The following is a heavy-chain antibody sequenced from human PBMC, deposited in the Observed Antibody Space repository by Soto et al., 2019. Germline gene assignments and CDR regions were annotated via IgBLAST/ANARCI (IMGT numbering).Heavy chain of an antibody. CDR3: AKPSYCSSTSCYMGGDY. CDR2: ISGSGGST. J-gene: IGHJ4*02. D-gene: IGHD2-2*02. Sequence: LPSAVSGFTFSNLAMRRIRQTPGKGLEWVSAISGSGGSTYYADSVKGRFTISRDNSKNTLYLQMNSLRAEDTAVYYCAKPSYCSSTSCYMGGDYWGQGTLVPVSS. V-gene: IGHV3-23*01. CDR1: GFTFSNLA.